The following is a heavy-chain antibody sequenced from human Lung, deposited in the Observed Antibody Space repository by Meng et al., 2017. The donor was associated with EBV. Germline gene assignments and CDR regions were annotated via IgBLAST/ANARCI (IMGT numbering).Heavy chain of an antibody. D-gene: IGHD3-10*01. Sequence: VPLRESGPGLVKPSQTLSLTCTVSGSSISSGGYYWSWIRQHPGKGLEWIGYTHDSGSTYYNPSLKSRVTISADTSKNQFSLKLSSVTAADTAVYYCARASYGSGSPLGESWFDPWGQGTLVTVSS. J-gene: IGHJ5*02. CDR3: ARASYGSGSPLGESWFDP. CDR2: THDSGST. V-gene: IGHV4-31*03. CDR1: GSSISSGGYY.